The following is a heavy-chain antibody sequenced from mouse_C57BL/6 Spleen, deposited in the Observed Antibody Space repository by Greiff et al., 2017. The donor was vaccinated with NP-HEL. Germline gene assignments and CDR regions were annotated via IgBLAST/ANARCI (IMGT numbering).Heavy chain of an antibody. CDR1: GYSFTGYY. D-gene: IGHD2-5*01. J-gene: IGHJ2*01. CDR3: ARSSYYSNYYDY. Sequence: VQLKESGPELVKPGASVKISCKASGYSFTGYYMNWVKQSPEKSLEWIGEINPSTGGTTYNQKFKAKATLTVDKSSSTAYMQLKSLTSEDSAVYYCARSSYYSNYYDYWGQGTTLTVSS. CDR2: INPSTGGT. V-gene: IGHV1-42*01.